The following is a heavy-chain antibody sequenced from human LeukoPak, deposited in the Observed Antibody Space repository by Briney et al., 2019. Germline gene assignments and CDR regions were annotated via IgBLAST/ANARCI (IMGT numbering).Heavy chain of an antibody. D-gene: IGHD2-21*02. V-gene: IGHV1-69*13. CDR3: ARERSYCGGDCYPADAFDI. CDR1: GGTFSSYA. Sequence: ASVKVSCKASGGTFSSYAISWVRQAPGQGLEWMGGIIPIFGTANYAQKFQGRVTITADESTSTAYMELSSLRSEDTAVYYCARERSYCGGDCYPADAFDIWGQGTMVTVSS. J-gene: IGHJ3*02. CDR2: IIPIFGTA.